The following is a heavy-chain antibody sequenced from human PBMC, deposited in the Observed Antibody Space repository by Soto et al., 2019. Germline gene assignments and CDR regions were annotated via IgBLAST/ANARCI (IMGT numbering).Heavy chain of an antibody. CDR2: INPSGGST. CDR3: ARVQTYYYDSSGYWSLDY. V-gene: IGHV1-46*01. J-gene: IGHJ4*02. CDR1: GYTFTSYY. Sequence: ASVKVSCKASGYTFTSYYMHWVRQAPGQGLEWMGIINPSGGSTSYAQKFQGRVTMTRDTSTSTVYMELSSLRSEDTAVYYCARVQTYYYDSSGYWSLDYWGQGTLVTVSS. D-gene: IGHD3-22*01.